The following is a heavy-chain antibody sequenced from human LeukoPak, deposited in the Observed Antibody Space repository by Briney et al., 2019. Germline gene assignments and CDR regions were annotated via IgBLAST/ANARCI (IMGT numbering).Heavy chain of an antibody. Sequence: SETLSLTCTVSGGSISSSSYYWGWIRQPPGRGLEWIGSFYYSGSTYYNPSLRSRVTISVDPSKNQFSLRLSSVTATDTAVYYCARRLAGTEDYWGQGTLVTVSS. V-gene: IGHV4-39*01. D-gene: IGHD6-13*01. J-gene: IGHJ4*02. CDR2: FYYSGST. CDR3: ARRLAGTEDY. CDR1: GGSISSSSYY.